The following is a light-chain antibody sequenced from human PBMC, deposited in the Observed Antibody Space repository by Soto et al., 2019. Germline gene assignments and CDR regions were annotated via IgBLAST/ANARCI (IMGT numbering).Light chain of an antibody. CDR2: AAS. V-gene: IGKV1-9*01. CDR3: QQSDSYPYT. J-gene: IGKJ2*01. Sequence: DIQLTQSPSFLSASLGDRVTITCRASQGIRTYLAWYQQKPGRAPKLLIYAASTLQSWVPSRFSGSGSGTEFTLTISSLQTEDFATYDCQQSDSYPYTFGQGTKLEIK. CDR1: QGIRTY.